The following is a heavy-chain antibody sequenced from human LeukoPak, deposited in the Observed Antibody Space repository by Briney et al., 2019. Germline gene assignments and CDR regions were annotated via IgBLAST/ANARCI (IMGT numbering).Heavy chain of an antibody. CDR3: ARDRVYSSSSRYYYGMDV. CDR2: IWYDGSNK. J-gene: IGHJ6*02. D-gene: IGHD6-6*01. V-gene: IGHV3-33*01. CDR1: GSTFNSYG. Sequence: PGGSLRLSCAASGSTFNSYGMHWVRQAPGKGLEWVAVIWYDGSNKYYADSVKGRFTISRDNTKNTLYLQVNSLRTEDTAVYFCARDRVYSSSSRYYYGMDVWGQGTTITVSS.